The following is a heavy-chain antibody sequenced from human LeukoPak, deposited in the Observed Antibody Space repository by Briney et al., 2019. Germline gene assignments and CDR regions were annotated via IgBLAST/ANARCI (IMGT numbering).Heavy chain of an antibody. CDR2: INPSGGST. D-gene: IGHD6-19*01. Sequence: GASVKVSCKASGYTFTSYYMHWVRQAPGQGLEWMGIINPSGGSTSYAQKFQGRVTMTRDMSTSTVYMELSSLRSEDTAVYYCARAQDGAVAGSYYFDYWGQGTLVTVSS. V-gene: IGHV1-46*01. CDR3: ARAQDGAVAGSYYFDY. J-gene: IGHJ4*02. CDR1: GYTFTSYY.